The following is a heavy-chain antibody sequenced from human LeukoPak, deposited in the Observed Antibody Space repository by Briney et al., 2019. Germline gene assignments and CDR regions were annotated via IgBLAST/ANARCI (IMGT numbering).Heavy chain of an antibody. V-gene: IGHV3-48*04. CDR1: GFTLSNYN. CDR2: ISGSTGTI. CDR3: ARGGYILTTNWFDP. D-gene: IGHD5-12*01. J-gene: IGHJ5*02. Sequence: PGGSLRLSCAASGFTLSNYNMNWVRQAPGKGLEWVSYISGSTGTIYYADSVKGRFTISRDNAKHSLYLQMNSLRAEDTAMYYCARGGYILTTNWFDPWGQGTLVTVSS.